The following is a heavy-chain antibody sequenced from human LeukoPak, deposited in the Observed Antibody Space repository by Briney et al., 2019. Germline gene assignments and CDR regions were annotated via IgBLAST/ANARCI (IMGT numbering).Heavy chain of an antibody. J-gene: IGHJ4*02. CDR2: IYPGDSGT. CDR1: GYSFTNYW. V-gene: IGHV5-51*01. D-gene: IGHD6-6*01. Sequence: GESLKISCKGSGYSFTNYWIGWVRQMPGKGLEWMGMIYPGDSGTRYSPSFQGQVTVSADNSISTAYLQWSSPKASDTAIYYCARRYYSSSYYLDYWGQGTLVTVSS. CDR3: ARRYYSSSYYLDY.